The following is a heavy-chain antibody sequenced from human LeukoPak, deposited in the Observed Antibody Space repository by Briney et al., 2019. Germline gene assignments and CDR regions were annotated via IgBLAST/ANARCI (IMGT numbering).Heavy chain of an antibody. Sequence: GRSLRLSCAASGFTFSSYAMHWVRQAPGKGLEWVAVISYDGSNKYYADSVKGRFTISRDNSKNTLYLQMNSLRAEDTAVYYCARAYSAALEDYVWGSYRSYYFDYWGQGTLVTVSS. V-gene: IGHV3-30*04. CDR2: ISYDGSNK. D-gene: IGHD3-16*02. J-gene: IGHJ4*02. CDR3: ARAYSAALEDYVWGSYRSYYFDY. CDR1: GFTFSSYA.